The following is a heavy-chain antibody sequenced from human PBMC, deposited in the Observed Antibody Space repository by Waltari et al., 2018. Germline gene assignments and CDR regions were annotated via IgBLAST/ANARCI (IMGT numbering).Heavy chain of an antibody. CDR1: GFTFSSYA. Sequence: EVQLLESGGGLVQPGGSLRLSCAASGFTFSSYAMSWVRQAPGKGLEWVSAISGRGGSTYYADSGKGRFTISRDNSKNTLYLQMNSLRAEDTAVYYCAKGMRVVPAGPFDYWGQGTLVTVSS. CDR3: AKGMRVVPAGPFDY. V-gene: IGHV3-23*01. J-gene: IGHJ4*02. D-gene: IGHD2-2*01. CDR2: ISGRGGST.